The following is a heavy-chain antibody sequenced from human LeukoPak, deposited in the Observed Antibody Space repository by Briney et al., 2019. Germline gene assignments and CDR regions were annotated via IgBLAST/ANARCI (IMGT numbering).Heavy chain of an antibody. D-gene: IGHD2-2*02. CDR2: IHYSGST. J-gene: IGHJ4*02. CDR3: ARTRIVVVPAAILYYFDY. V-gene: IGHV4-59*11. Sequence: SQTLSLTCTVSGGSISSHYWSWIRQPPGKGLEWIGYIHYSGSTNYNPSLKSRVTISVDTSKNQFSLKLSSVTAADTAVYYCARTRIVVVPAAILYYFDYWGQGTLVTVSS. CDR1: GGSISSHY.